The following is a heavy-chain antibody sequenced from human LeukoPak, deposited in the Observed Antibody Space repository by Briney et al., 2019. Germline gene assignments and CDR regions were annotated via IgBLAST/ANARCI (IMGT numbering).Heavy chain of an antibody. V-gene: IGHV3-30*18. J-gene: IGHJ6*03. CDR1: GFTFSSYG. D-gene: IGHD6-13*01. Sequence: PGGSLRLSCAASGFTFSSYGMHWVRQAPGKGLEWVAVISYDGSNKYYADSVKGRFTISRDNSKNTLYLQMNSLRAEDTAVYYCAKNRRGYSRNYYMDVWGKGTTVTVSS. CDR3: AKNRRGYSRNYYMDV. CDR2: ISYDGSNK.